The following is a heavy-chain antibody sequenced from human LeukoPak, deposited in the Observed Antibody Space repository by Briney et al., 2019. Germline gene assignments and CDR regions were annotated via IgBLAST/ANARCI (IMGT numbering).Heavy chain of an antibody. CDR1: GFTFSSYG. J-gene: IGHJ3*02. CDR3: AKDSGIAVAGTLRAFDI. Sequence: GSLRLSCAASGFTFSSYGMHWVRQAPGNGLEWVAVILYDGSNKYFADSVKGRFTISRDNSKNTLYLQTNSLRAEDTAVYYCAKDSGIAVAGTLRAFDIWGQGTMVTVSS. V-gene: IGHV3-30*18. D-gene: IGHD6-19*01. CDR2: ILYDGSNK.